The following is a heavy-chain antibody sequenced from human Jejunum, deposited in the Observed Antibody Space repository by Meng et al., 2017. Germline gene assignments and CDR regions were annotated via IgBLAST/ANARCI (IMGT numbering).Heavy chain of an antibody. CDR1: GYTFTSYA. V-gene: IGHV1-3*01. Sequence: VQLVQAGSEVEKPWASVKVSCKASGYTFTSYAMHWVRQAPGQRLEWMGWINAGNGNTKYSQKFQGRVTITRDTSASTAYMELRNLRSDDTAVYYCTRGGMTSETTFFLHWGQGTLVTVSS. CDR2: INAGNGNT. D-gene: IGHD3-3*02. CDR3: TRGGMTSETTFFLH. J-gene: IGHJ4*02.